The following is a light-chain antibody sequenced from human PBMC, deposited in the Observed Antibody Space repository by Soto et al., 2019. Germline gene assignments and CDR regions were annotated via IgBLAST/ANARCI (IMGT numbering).Light chain of an antibody. CDR1: QSISEY. V-gene: IGKV1-39*01. Sequence: DIQMTQSPSSLSASVGDRVTITCRAGQSISEYLSWYQQKPGKAPKLLIYSTSTLQSGVPSRFSGSGSGTDFTLTISSLQPEDFATYYCLQTYTTPWTFGQGTKVEIK. CDR2: STS. J-gene: IGKJ1*01. CDR3: LQTYTTPWT.